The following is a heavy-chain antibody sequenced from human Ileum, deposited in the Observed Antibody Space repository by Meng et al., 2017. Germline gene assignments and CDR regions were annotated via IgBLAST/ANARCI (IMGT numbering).Heavy chain of an antibody. CDR2: ISSSGSTI. Sequence: GESLKISCAASGFTFSSYEMNWVRQAPGKGLEWVSYISSSGSTIYYADSVKGRFTISRDNAKNSLYLQMNSLRAEDTAVYYCARDIVGATTTYYYYYGMDVWGQGTMVTVSS. D-gene: IGHD1-26*01. V-gene: IGHV3-48*03. CDR1: GFTFSSYE. CDR3: ARDIVGATTTYYYYYGMDV. J-gene: IGHJ6*02.